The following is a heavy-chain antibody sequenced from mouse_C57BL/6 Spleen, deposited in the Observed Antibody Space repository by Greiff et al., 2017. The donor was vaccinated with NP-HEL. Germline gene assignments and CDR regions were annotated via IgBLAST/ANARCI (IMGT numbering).Heavy chain of an antibody. D-gene: IGHD1-1*01. CDR2: IYPGSGNT. CDR1: GYTFTDYY. CDR3: EGGSSYGFAY. V-gene: IGHV1-76*01. Sequence: QVQLQQSGAELVRPGASVKLSCKASGYTFTDYYINWVKQRPGQGLEWIARIYPGSGNTYYNEKFKGKATLTAEKSSSTAYMQLSSLTSEDSAVYFCEGGSSYGFAYWGQGTLVTVSA. J-gene: IGHJ3*01.